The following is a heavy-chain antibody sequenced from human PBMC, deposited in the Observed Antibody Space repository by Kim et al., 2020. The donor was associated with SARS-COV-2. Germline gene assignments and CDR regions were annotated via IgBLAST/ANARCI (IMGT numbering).Heavy chain of an antibody. CDR1: GDSVSSNSAA. J-gene: IGHJ4*02. CDR3: ARDKLAVAGGTFDY. D-gene: IGHD6-19*01. CDR2: TYYRSKWYN. V-gene: IGHV6-1*01. Sequence: SQTLSLTCAISGDSVSSNSAAWHWIRQSPSRGLEWLGRTYYRSKWYNDYAVSVKSRITINPDTSKNQFSLQLNSVTPEDTAVYYCARDKLAVAGGTFDYWGQGTLVTVSS.